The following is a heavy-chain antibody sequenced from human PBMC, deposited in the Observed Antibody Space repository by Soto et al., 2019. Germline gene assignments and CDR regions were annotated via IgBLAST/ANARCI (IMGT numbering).Heavy chain of an antibody. CDR1: GFTFSSYS. D-gene: IGHD5-18*01. V-gene: IGHV3-21*01. CDR2: ISSSSSYI. CDR3: ARDRGTAMVPGPDY. J-gene: IGHJ4*02. Sequence: EVQLVESGGGLVKPGGSLRLSCAASGFTFSSYSMNWVRQAPGKGLEWVSSISSSSSYIYYADSVKGRFTISRDNAKNSLYLQMNSLRAEDTAVCYCARDRGTAMVPGPDYWGQGTLVTVSS.